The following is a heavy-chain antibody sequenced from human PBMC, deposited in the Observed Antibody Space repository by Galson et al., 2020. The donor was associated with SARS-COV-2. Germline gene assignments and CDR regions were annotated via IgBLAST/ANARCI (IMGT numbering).Heavy chain of an antibody. D-gene: IGHD2-21*02. CDR3: AKGLQTYGGNYYFDY. J-gene: IGHJ4*02. V-gene: IGHV3-30*18. CDR1: GFTFSSYG. Sequence: GGSLRLSCAASGFTFSSYGMHWVRQAPGKGLEWVAVISYDGSNKYYADSVKGRFTISRDNSKNTLYLQMNSLRAEDTAVYYCAKGLQTYGGNYYFDYWGQGTLVTVSS. CDR2: ISYDGSNK.